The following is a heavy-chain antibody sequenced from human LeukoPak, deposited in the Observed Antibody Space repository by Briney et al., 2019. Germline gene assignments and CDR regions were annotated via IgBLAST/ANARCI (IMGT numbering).Heavy chain of an antibody. J-gene: IGHJ6*02. D-gene: IGHD3-3*01. V-gene: IGHV3-74*03. CDR2: INTDGSTI. CDR1: GFTFSIYW. Sequence: PGGSLRLSCAASGFTFSIYWMHWVRQGPGKGLVWVSRINTDGSTITYADSVKGRFTISRDNAKNTLYLQMNSLRAEDTAVYYCARDRNTIADYGLDVWGQGTTVTVSS. CDR3: ARDRNTIADYGLDV.